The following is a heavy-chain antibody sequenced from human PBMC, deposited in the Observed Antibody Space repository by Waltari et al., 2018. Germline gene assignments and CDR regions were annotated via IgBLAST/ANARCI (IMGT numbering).Heavy chain of an antibody. D-gene: IGHD3-22*01. CDR1: GFTFSSYG. CDR2: ISYDGSNK. V-gene: IGHV3-30*18. J-gene: IGHJ4*02. Sequence: QVQLVESGGGVVQPGRSLRLSCAASGFTFSSYGIHWVRQAPGKGLEWVAVISYDGSNKYYADSVKGRFTISRDSSKNTLYLQMNSLRAEDTAVYYCAKTPYDSSGYFDYWGQGTLVTVSS. CDR3: AKTPYDSSGYFDY.